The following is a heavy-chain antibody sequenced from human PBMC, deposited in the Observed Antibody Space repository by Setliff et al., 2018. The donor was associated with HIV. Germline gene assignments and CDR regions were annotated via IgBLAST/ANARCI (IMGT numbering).Heavy chain of an antibody. V-gene: IGHV1-46*01. CDR3: AREIGDYYDSSGYYPPTDYYYGMDV. Sequence: GASVKVSCKASGYTFTNYYMHWVRQAPGQGLEWMGIIDPSGGTRSYAQKLQGRVTMTTDTSTSTAYMELRSLRSDDTAVYYCAREIGDYYDSSGYYPPTDYYYGMDVWGQGTTVTVSS. J-gene: IGHJ6*02. D-gene: IGHD3-22*01. CDR2: IDPSGGTR. CDR1: GYTFTNYY.